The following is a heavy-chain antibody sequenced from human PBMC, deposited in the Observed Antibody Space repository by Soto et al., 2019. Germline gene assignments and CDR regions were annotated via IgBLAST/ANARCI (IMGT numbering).Heavy chain of an antibody. CDR3: AKGDGFSLAV. CDR2: TNTGGTT. J-gene: IGHJ6*02. CDR1: GFTVNSNY. Sequence: EVQVLATGGGLIQPGGSLRLSCAASGFTVNSNYMSWVRQAPGEGLQWVSITNTGGTTYYADSVKGRFTVSRDNSKNTLYLQMNSLRAEDTAVYYCAKGDGFSLAVWDQGTTVSVSS. V-gene: IGHV3-53*02. D-gene: IGHD1-26*01.